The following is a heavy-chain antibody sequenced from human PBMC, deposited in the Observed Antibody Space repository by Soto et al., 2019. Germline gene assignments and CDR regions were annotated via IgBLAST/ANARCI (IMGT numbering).Heavy chain of an antibody. V-gene: IGHV3-11*01. CDR3: AILEYQLPRATDY. J-gene: IGHJ4*02. Sequence: QVQLVESGGGLVKPGGSLRLSCAASGFTFSDYYMSGIRHAPGKGLEWVSYISSSGSTIYYADSVKGRFTISRDNAKNSLYQQMNSLRAEDTAVYYCAILEYQLPRATDYWGQGTLVTASS. CDR2: ISSSGSTI. CDR1: GFTFSDYY. D-gene: IGHD2-2*01.